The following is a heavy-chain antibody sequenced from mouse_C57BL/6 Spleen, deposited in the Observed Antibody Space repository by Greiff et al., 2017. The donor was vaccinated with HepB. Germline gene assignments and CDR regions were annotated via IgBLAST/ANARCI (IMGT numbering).Heavy chain of an antibody. CDR3: ARSLTEAWFAY. CDR1: GYTFTSYW. J-gene: IGHJ3*01. D-gene: IGHD6-1*01. Sequence: QVQLQQPGTELVKPGASVKLSCKASGYTFTSYWMHWVKQRPGQGLEWIGNFNPSNGGTNYNEKFKSKATLTVDQSSSTAYMQLSSRTSEDSAVYYCARSLTEAWFAYWGQGTLVTVSA. V-gene: IGHV1-53*01. CDR2: FNPSNGGT.